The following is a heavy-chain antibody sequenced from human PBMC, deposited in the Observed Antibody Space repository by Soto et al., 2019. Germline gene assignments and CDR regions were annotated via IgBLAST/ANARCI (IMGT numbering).Heavy chain of an antibody. J-gene: IGHJ4*02. Sequence: SETLSLTCTVSSSSINSSGYYWGWIRQPPGKGLEWIGSMFYGVSTYYNPSLKSRVTVSVDTSKNQFSLNLRSVTAADTAVYYCARLPSRHLVDYWGQGTLVTVSS. CDR1: SSSINSSGYY. CDR3: ARLPSRHLVDY. CDR2: MFYGVST. D-gene: IGHD3-3*02. V-gene: IGHV4-39*01.